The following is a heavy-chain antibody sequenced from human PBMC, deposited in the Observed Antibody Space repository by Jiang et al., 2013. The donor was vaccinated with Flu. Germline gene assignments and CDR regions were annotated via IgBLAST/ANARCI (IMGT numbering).Heavy chain of an antibody. CDR3: ARGGYSGYNIRLWDSYGMDV. CDR2: IWYDGSNK. Sequence: VQLLESGGGVVQPGRSLRLSCAASGFTFSRYAMHWVRQAPGKGLEWVAVIWYDGSNKYYPDSVKGRFTISRDSSKNTLYLEMYSLRAEDTAVYYCARGGYSGYNIRLWDSYGMDVWGQGTTVTV. CDR1: GFTFSRYA. V-gene: IGHV3-33*08. D-gene: IGHD5-12*01. J-gene: IGHJ6*02.